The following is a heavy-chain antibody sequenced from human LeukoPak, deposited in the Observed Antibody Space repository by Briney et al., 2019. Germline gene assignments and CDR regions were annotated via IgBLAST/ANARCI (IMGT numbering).Heavy chain of an antibody. Sequence: VSYIVSDSSAILYPASVRGRFTISRDIPKNSLYLQMNSLRAEDTAVYFCARASTPPQLIDYWGQGTLVAVSS. CDR3: ARASTPPQLIDY. CDR2: IVSDSSAI. J-gene: IGHJ4*02. D-gene: IGHD5-18*01. V-gene: IGHV3-11*04.